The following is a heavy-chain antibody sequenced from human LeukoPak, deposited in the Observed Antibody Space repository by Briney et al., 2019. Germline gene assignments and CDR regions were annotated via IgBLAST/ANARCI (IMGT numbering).Heavy chain of an antibody. V-gene: IGHV1-18*01. CDR3: ARGAMGHIAAAAIDY. D-gene: IGHD6-13*01. J-gene: IGHJ4*02. Sequence: ASVKVSCKASGYTFTSYGISWVRQAPGQGLEWMGWINTYNGYTNYAQKLQGRVTLTTDTSTSTAYMELRSLRSDDTAVNYCARGAMGHIAAAAIDYWGQGTLVTVSS. CDR1: GYTFTSYG. CDR2: INTYNGYT.